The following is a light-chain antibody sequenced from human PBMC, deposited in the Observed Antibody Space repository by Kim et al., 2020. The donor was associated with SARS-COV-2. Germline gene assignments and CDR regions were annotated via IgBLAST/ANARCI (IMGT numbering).Light chain of an antibody. Sequence: QRVTISCTGSSTNIGATYDVRWYQQLPRTAPKLLIYGNNKRPSGVPDRFSGSKSVTSASLTITGLQAEDEADYYCQSFDSSLFGYVFGTGTKVTVL. J-gene: IGLJ1*01. CDR1: STNIGATYD. V-gene: IGLV1-40*01. CDR2: GNN. CDR3: QSFDSSLFGYV.